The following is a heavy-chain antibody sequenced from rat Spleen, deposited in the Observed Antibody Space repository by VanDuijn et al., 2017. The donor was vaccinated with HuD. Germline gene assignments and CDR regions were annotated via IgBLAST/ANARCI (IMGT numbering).Heavy chain of an antibody. V-gene: IGHV5S13*01. CDR1: GFTYSNYV. Sequence: EVQLVESGGGLVQPGRSLKLSCAASGFTYSNYVMAWVRQAPTKGLEWVASISTGGGNTYYRDSVKGRFTISRDNAKNTLYLQMDSLRSEDTATYYCAKDMGFGVRGHYVMDAWGQGASVTVSS. J-gene: IGHJ4*01. CDR2: ISTGGGNT. D-gene: IGHD4-3*01. CDR3: AKDMGFGVRGHYVMDA.